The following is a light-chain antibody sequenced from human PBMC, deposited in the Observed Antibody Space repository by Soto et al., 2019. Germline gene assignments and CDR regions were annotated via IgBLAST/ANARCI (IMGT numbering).Light chain of an antibody. CDR3: QQLNSYLT. J-gene: IGKJ4*01. CDR1: LAISNY. CDR2: DAS. Sequence: DIHLTQSPSFLSASVGDRVTITCRASLAISNYLAWYQQKPGKAPKLLIYDASTLQGWVPSRFSGSGSGTEFTLTIRNLQPEDFATYYCQQLNSYLTFGGGTNVEIK. V-gene: IGKV1-9*01.